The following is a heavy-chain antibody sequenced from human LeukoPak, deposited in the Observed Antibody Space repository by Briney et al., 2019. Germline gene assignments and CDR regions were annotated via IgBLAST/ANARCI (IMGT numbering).Heavy chain of an antibody. CDR2: INHSGST. J-gene: IGHJ4*02. D-gene: IGHD3-22*01. V-gene: IGHV4-34*01. CDR3: ARAVIQYYDSSGYYDY. CDR1: GGSFSGYY. Sequence: NPSETLSLTCAGYGGSFSGYYWSWIRQPPGKGLEWIGEINHSGSTNYNPSLKSRVTISVDTSKNQFSLKLSSVTAADTAVYYCARAVIQYYDSSGYYDYWGQGTLVTVSS.